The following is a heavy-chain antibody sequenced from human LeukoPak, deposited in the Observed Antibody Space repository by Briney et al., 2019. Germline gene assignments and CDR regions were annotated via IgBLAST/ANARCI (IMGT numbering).Heavy chain of an antibody. Sequence: SETLSFTCTVSGGSISSYYWSWIRQHPGKGLEWIGYIYYSGSTNYNPSLKSRVTISVDTSKNQFSLKLSSVTAADTAVYYCARGYSGSYGRFDYWGQGTLVTVSS. D-gene: IGHD1-26*01. CDR2: IYYSGST. V-gene: IGHV4-59*01. J-gene: IGHJ4*02. CDR3: ARGYSGSYGRFDY. CDR1: GGSISSYY.